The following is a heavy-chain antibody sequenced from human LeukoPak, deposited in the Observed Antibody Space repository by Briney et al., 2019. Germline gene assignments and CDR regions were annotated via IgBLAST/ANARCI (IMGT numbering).Heavy chain of an antibody. Sequence: GASVKVSCKASGGTFSSYAISWVRQAPGQGLECMGGIIPIFGTANYAQKFQGRVTITAHKSTSTAYMALSSLRSEDTAVYYCARTGTYAAFDIWGQGTMVTVSS. D-gene: IGHD1/OR15-1a*01. V-gene: IGHV1-69*06. CDR3: ARTGTYAAFDI. J-gene: IGHJ3*02. CDR1: GGTFSSYA. CDR2: IIPIFGTA.